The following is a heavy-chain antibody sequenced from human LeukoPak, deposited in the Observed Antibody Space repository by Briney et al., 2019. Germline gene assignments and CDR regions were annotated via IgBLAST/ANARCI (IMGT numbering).Heavy chain of an antibody. Sequence: PGRSLRLSCAASGFTFDDYAMHWVRQAPGKGLEWVSGISWNSGSTGYADSVKGRFTISRDNAKNSLYLQMNSLRAEDTALYYCAKAIAAAGNFDYWGQGTLVTVSS. CDR3: AKAIAAAGNFDY. D-gene: IGHD6-13*01. V-gene: IGHV3-9*01. J-gene: IGHJ4*02. CDR2: ISWNSGST. CDR1: GFTFDDYA.